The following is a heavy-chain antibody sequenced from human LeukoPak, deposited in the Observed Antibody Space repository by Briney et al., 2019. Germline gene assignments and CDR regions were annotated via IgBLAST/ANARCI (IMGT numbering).Heavy chain of an antibody. CDR1: GGSISSYY. CDR3: ARGYYDYVWGSYRPMPFDY. CDR2: IYYSGST. Sequence: PSETLSLTCTVSGGSISSYYWSWIRQPPGKGLEWIGYIYYSGSTNYNPSLKSRVTTSVDTSKNQFSLKLSSVTAADTAVYYCARGYYDYVWGSYRPMPFDYWGQGTLVTVSS. J-gene: IGHJ4*02. V-gene: IGHV4-59*01. D-gene: IGHD3-16*02.